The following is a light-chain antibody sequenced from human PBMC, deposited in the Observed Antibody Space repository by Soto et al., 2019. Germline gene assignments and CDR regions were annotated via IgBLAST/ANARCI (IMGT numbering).Light chain of an antibody. J-gene: IGLJ3*02. Sequence: QSVLTQPPSASGTPGQRVTISCYGSSSNIGSNYVYWYQQLPGTAPKLLIYSNNQRPSGVPDRFSGSKSGTSASLAISGLRSEDEADYYCAAWDDSLSGRVFGVGTKVTVL. CDR2: SNN. CDR3: AAWDDSLSGRV. V-gene: IGLV1-47*02. CDR1: SSNIGSNY.